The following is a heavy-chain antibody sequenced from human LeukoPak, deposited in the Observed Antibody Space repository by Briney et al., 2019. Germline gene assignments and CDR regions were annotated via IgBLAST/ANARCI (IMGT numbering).Heavy chain of an antibody. CDR1: GGSISNYY. CDR3: ARADYDILTGYYENEYYFDY. Sequence: SETLSLTCTVSGGSISNYYWGWIRQPPGEGLEWIGSIYYSGSTYYNSSLQSRVTISVDTSKNQFSLKLSSVTAADTAVYYCARADYDILTGYYENEYYFDYWGQGTLVTVSS. V-gene: IGHV4-39*07. D-gene: IGHD3-9*01. CDR2: IYYSGST. J-gene: IGHJ4*02.